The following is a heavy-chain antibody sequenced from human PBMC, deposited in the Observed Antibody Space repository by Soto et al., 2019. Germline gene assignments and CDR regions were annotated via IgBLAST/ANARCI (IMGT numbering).Heavy chain of an antibody. J-gene: IGHJ4*02. CDR1: GGSISSRSYY. CDR2: LYYSGST. CDR3: ARHSGGSSHYPSDY. D-gene: IGHD1-26*01. Sequence: SDTLSLTSTVSGGSISSRSYYWAWIRQPPGKGLEWIGSLYYSGSTYYNPSLKSRVTMSADTSKSPFSLKLSSVTAADTAVYYCARHSGGSSHYPSDYWGQGTLVTVSS. V-gene: IGHV4-39*01.